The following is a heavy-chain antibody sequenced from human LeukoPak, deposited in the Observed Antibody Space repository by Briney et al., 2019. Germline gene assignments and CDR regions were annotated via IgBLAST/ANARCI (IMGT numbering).Heavy chain of an antibody. CDR2: INPSGGST. J-gene: IGHJ4*02. CDR1: GYTFTSYY. D-gene: IGHD6-13*01. Sequence: ASVKVSCKASGYTFTSYYMHWVRQAPGQGLEWMGIINPSGGSTSYAQKFQGRVTMTRDTSTSTVYMELSSLRSEDTAVYYCAREERPIAAAGRGAFDYWGQGTLVTVSS. V-gene: IGHV1-46*01. CDR3: AREERPIAAAGRGAFDY.